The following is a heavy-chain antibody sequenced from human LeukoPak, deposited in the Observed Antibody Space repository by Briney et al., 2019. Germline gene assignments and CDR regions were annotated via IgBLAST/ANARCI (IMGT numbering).Heavy chain of an antibody. CDR1: GGSISSGGYY. CDR2: IYHSGST. Sequence: TSQTLSLTCTVSGGSISSGGYYWSWIRQPPGKGLEWIGYIYHSGSTYYNPSLKSRVTISVDTSKNQFSLKLSSVTAADTAVYYCARDLLTSMDVWGKGTTVTVSS. V-gene: IGHV4-30-2*01. J-gene: IGHJ6*03. CDR3: ARDLLTSMDV.